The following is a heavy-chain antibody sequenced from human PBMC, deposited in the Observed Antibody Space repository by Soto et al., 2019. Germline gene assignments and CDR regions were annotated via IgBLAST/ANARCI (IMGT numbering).Heavy chain of an antibody. J-gene: IGHJ4*02. V-gene: IGHV4-38-2*02. CDR1: GYLISSGYY. Sequence: PSETLSLTCSVSGYLISSGYYWGWVRQTPGKGLEWLGSIDYSGKTYKNPSLKSRVSASVDLSQNQFSLNLRSVTAADTAVYFCARDVSSGYGSYYFDYWGQGTLVTVSS. CDR2: IDYSGKT. D-gene: IGHD3-22*01. CDR3: ARDVSSGYGSYYFDY.